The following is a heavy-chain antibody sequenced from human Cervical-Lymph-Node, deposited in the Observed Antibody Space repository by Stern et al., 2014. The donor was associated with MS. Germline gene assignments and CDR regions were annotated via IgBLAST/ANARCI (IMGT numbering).Heavy chain of an antibody. Sequence: QMQLVQSGAEVKKPGSSVRVSCKASGGIFSSFAISWVRQAPGQGLEWMGGIIPMFGTANYAQKFQGRVTITADDSTGTAYMEVSSLRSEDTAVYYCASSVGELTPEAVWGQGTTVTV. V-gene: IGHV1-69*01. J-gene: IGHJ6*02. CDR3: ASSVGELTPEAV. CDR1: GGIFSSFA. CDR2: IIPMFGTA. D-gene: IGHD3-10*01.